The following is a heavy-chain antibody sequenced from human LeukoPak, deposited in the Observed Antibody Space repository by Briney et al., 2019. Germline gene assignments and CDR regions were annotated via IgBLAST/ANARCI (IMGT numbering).Heavy chain of an antibody. D-gene: IGHD2-2*01. J-gene: IGHJ3*02. CDR2: INPNSGGT. V-gene: IGHV1-2*02. CDR3: ARSRFLTLRSCYACHDAFDI. CDR1: GYTFTCYY. Sequence: ASVKVSCKASGYTFTCYYMHWVRQAPGQGLEWMGWINPNSGGTNYAQKFQGRVTMTRDTSISTAYMELSRLRSDDTAVYYCARSRFLTLRSCYACHDAFDIWGQGTMVTVSS.